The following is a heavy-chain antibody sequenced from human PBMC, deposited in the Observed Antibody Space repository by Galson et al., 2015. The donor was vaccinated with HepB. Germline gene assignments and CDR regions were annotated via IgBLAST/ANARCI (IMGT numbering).Heavy chain of an antibody. CDR3: ARGTDSGSYYGFDY. CDR2: INPNRGGT. Sequence: SVKVSCTASGSTFTGYYMHWVRQAPGQGLEWMGWINPNRGGTNYAQTFQGWVTMTRDTSISTAYMELSRLRSDDTAVYYCARGTDSGSYYGFDYWGQGTLVTVSS. V-gene: IGHV1-2*04. CDR1: GSTFTGYY. J-gene: IGHJ4*02. D-gene: IGHD1-26*01.